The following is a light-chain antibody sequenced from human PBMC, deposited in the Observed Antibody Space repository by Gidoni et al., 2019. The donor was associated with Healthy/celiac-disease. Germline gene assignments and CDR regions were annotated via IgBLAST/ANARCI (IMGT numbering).Light chain of an antibody. Sequence: DLVMTQSPLSLPVTTGEPASISCRSSQSLLHSNGYNYLDWYLQKPGQSPQLLIYLGSNRASGVPGRFSGSGSGTDFTLKISRVEAEDVGVYYCMQALQTPLTFXGXTKVEIK. CDR2: LGS. V-gene: IGKV2-28*01. CDR3: MQALQTPLT. CDR1: QSLLHSNGYNY. J-gene: IGKJ4*01.